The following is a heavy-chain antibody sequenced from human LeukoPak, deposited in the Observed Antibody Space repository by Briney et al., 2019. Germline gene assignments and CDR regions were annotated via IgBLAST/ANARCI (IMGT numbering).Heavy chain of an antibody. D-gene: IGHD3-9*01. CDR2: NIPIFGTA. Sequence: SVKLSCKASVGTFSSYAISWVPQAPGQGLEWMVGNIPIFGTANYAQKFQGRVTITAHDSTSTPYIELSSLRSEDTAVYYCARGGGNILNAGAYMDVWGKGTTVTVSS. CDR1: VGTFSSYA. CDR3: ARGGGNILNAGAYMDV. V-gene: IGHV1-69*01. J-gene: IGHJ6*03.